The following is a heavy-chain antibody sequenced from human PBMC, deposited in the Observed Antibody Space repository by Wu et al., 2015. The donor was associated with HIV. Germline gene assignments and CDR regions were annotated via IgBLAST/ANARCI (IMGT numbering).Heavy chain of an antibody. CDR1: GYSFTDYY. V-gene: IGHV1-2*02. CDR2: FNPNTGGA. CDR3: AREIKDPVIMVRAGFDP. Sequence: VQLVQSGTDVRKPGASVKVSCKASGYSFTDYYIHWVRQAPGQRLEWVGWFNPNTGGAHYGLDYQGRVTMTGDTSITTVYMELTRLASDDTAIYYCAREIKDPVIMVRAGFDPWGQGTLVIVSS. J-gene: IGHJ5*02. D-gene: IGHD3-10*01.